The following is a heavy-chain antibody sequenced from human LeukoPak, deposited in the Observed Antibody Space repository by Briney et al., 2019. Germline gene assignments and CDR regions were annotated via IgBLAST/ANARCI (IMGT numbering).Heavy chain of an antibody. J-gene: IGHJ4*02. CDR2: IYYSGST. Sequence: AETLSLTCTVSGVSISSSIYYWVWIPQPPGKGLEWIGSIYYSGSTYYNPSLNSRVTISVDTSKNQFSLKLSSVTAADTAVYYCAIWFSGWYYFDYWGQGTLVTVSS. CDR3: AIWFSGWYYFDY. V-gene: IGHV4-39*01. CDR1: GVSISSSIYY. D-gene: IGHD6-19*01.